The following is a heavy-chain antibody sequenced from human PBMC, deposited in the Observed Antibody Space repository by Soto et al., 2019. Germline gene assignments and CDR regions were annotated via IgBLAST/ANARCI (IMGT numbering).Heavy chain of an antibody. CDR1: GYTFTSYG. D-gene: IGHD4-17*01. CDR3: ARDVPTVTTGGPDY. Sequence: QVQLVQSGVEVEKPGASVKVSCKASGYTFTSYGVSWVRQAPGQGLEWMGWISAYNGNTNYAQKVQGRVTMTTETSTSTAYMELRSLRSDDTAVYYCARDVPTVTTGGPDYWGQGTLVTVSS. V-gene: IGHV1-18*01. CDR2: ISAYNGNT. J-gene: IGHJ4*02.